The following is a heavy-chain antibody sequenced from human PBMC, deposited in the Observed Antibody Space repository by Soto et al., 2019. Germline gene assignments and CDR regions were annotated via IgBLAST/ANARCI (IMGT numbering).Heavy chain of an antibody. CDR3: ARRLQWQLRPLDS. D-gene: IGHD6-19*01. J-gene: IGHJ4*02. CDR1: GFTFSDYY. V-gene: IGHV3-11*01. Sequence: QVDLMESGGGLVKPGGSLRLSCAGSGFTFSDYYMTWIRQAPGKGLEWVSYINTLSSAIYYADSVKGRFTISRDNAKNSLFLQMNSLRAEDTAVYYCARRLQWQLRPLDSWGRGILVTVSS. CDR2: INTLSSAI.